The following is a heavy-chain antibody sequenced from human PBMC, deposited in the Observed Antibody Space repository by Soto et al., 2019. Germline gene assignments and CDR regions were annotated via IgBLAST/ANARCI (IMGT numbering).Heavy chain of an antibody. D-gene: IGHD6-6*01. J-gene: IGHJ4*02. Sequence: ASETLSLTCAVYGGSFIGYYCSCSRHPPVKWREWIVEINHSGSTNYNPSLKSRVTISVDTSKNQFSLKLSSVTAADTAVYYCGGRRPSRVAARPLYYFDYWGQGTLVTVSS. CDR2: INHSGST. CDR3: GGRRPSRVAARPLYYFDY. CDR1: GGSFIGYY. V-gene: IGHV4-34*01.